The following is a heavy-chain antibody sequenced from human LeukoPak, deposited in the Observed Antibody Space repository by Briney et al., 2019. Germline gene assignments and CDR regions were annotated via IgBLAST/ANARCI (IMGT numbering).Heavy chain of an antibody. CDR2: IYHTGST. CDR1: GSSITRYY. J-gene: IGHJ5*01. Sequence: SDTLSLTCTVSGSSITRYYWSWIRQPPGKGLEWIGYIYHTGSTNYNPSLKGRVTMSVDTSKNQFSLRLTSVTAADTAVYYCARDRWLDFWGQGTLVTVSS. CDR3: ARDRWLDF. V-gene: IGHV4-59*01.